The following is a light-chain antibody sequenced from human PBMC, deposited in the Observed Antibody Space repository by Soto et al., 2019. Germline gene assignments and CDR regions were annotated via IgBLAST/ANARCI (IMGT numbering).Light chain of an antibody. J-gene: IGKJ1*01. Sequence: TQSTSSLSASLRGSSTITCRASQGIRNDLGWYQQKPGKAPKLLIYAASSLQSGVPSRFSGSGSGTDFTLTISSLQPEDIATYYCQKYHSAPRTFGQGTKVDIK. CDR1: QGIRND. CDR3: QKYHSAPRT. CDR2: AAS. V-gene: IGKV1-6*01.